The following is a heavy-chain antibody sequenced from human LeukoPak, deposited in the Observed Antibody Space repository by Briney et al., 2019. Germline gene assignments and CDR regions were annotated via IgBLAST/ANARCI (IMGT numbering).Heavy chain of an antibody. CDR2: INHSGST. J-gene: IGHJ5*02. V-gene: IGHV4-34*01. D-gene: IGHD2-15*01. CDR3: ARAVVVAATNWFDP. CDR1: GGSFSGYY. Sequence: SETLSLTCAVYGGSFSGYYWSWIRQPPGKGLEWIGEINHSGSTNYNPSLKSRVTISVDTSKNQFSLKLSSMTAADTAVYYCARAVVVAATNWFDPWGQGTLVTVSS.